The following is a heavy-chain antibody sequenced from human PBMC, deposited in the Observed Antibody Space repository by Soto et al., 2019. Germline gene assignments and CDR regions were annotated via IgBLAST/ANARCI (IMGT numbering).Heavy chain of an antibody. V-gene: IGHV4-30-4*08. J-gene: IGHJ3*02. CDR1: GGSISSYY. CDR3: ARDVVVAATSYAFDI. Sequence: SETLSLTCTVSGGSISSYYWSWIRQPPGKGLEWIGYIYYSGSTYYNPSLKSRVTISVDTSKNQFSLKLSSVTAADTAVYYCARDVVVAATSYAFDIWGQGTMVTVSS. CDR2: IYYSGST. D-gene: IGHD2-15*01.